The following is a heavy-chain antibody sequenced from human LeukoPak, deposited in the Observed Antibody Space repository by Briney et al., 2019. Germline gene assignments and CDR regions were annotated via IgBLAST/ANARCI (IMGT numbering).Heavy chain of an antibody. J-gene: IGHJ4*02. CDR2: ISWDGGST. Sequence: GGSLRLSCAASGFTFDDYTMHWVRQAPGRGLEWVSLISWDGGSTYYADSVKGRFTISRDNSKNSLYLQMNSLRTEDTALYYCAKEKYSSSSEGFDYWGQGTLVTVSS. CDR1: GFTFDDYT. CDR3: AKEKYSSSSEGFDY. V-gene: IGHV3-43*01. D-gene: IGHD6-6*01.